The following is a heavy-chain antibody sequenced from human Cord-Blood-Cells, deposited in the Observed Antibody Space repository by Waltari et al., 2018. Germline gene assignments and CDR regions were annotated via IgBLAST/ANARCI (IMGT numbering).Heavy chain of an antibody. CDR3: VVPAAMDPGDYYYYGMDV. CDR1: GFTFSSYA. CDR2: ISGSGGST. V-gene: IGHV3-23*01. Sequence: EVQLLESGGGLVQPGGSLRLSCAASGFTFSSYAMSWVRQAPGKGLEWVSAISGSGGSTYYADSVKGRFTISRDNSKNTLYLQMNSLRAEDTAVYYAVVPAAMDPGDYYYYGMDVWGQGTTVTVS. J-gene: IGHJ6*02. D-gene: IGHD2-2*01.